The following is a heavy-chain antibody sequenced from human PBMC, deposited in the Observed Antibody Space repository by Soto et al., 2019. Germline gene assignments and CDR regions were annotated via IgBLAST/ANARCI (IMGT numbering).Heavy chain of an antibody. D-gene: IGHD5-12*01. CDR2: INPSGGST. CDR1: GYTFTSYY. J-gene: IGHJ4*02. V-gene: IGHV1-46*01. CDR3: VRDSPIGSTFSGYDGIDY. Sequence: WASVKVSCKASGYTFTSYYMHWVRQAPGQGLEWMGIINPSGGSTSYAQKFQGRVTMTRDTSTSTVYMELSSLRSEDTAVYYCVRDSPIGSTFSGYDGIDYWGQGTLVTSPQ.